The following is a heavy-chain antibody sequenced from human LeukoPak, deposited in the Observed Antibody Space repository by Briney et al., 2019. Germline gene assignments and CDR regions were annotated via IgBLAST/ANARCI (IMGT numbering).Heavy chain of an antibody. D-gene: IGHD3-22*01. V-gene: IGHV3-15*01. CDR1: GFTISHGW. CDR2: IKRKTDGGII. CDR3: RWYDSSTYRDY. Sequence: GGSLRLSCAASGFTISHGWVSWLRQAPGKGLEWVGRIKRKTDGGIIDYAAPVRGRFTISRDDAKNALYLQMNSLKTEDTGVYYCRWYDSSTYRDYWGQGTLVTVSS. J-gene: IGHJ4*02.